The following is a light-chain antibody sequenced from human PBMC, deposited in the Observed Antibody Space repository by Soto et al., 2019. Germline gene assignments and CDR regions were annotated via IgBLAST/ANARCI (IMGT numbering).Light chain of an antibody. CDR2: DVS. V-gene: IGLV2-14*03. CDR1: SSDIGGFNY. J-gene: IGLJ2*01. CDR3: SSYGASSTL. Sequence: QSALTQPASVSGSPGQSITISCTGSSSDIGGFNYVSWYQQHPGKAPKLLIYDVSYRPSGISDRFSSSKSGNTASLTISGLQPEDEADYYCSSYGASSTLFGGGTKLTVL.